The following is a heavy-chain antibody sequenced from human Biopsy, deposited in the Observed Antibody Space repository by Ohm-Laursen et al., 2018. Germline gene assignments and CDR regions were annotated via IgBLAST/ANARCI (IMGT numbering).Heavy chain of an antibody. D-gene: IGHD3-22*01. CDR2: MNPSGGSR. CDR3: TRGGYYYDSLAYYYWFDP. J-gene: IGHJ5*02. CDR1: GYTFTTYY. V-gene: IGHV1-46*01. Sequence: VASVKVSCKTSGYTFTTYYMHWVRQAPGQGLEWMGIMNPSGGSRTNAQKFHDRVTMTRDTSTSTVYMELSSLRSDDTAVYYCTRGGYYYDSLAYYYWFDPWGQGTLVTVSS.